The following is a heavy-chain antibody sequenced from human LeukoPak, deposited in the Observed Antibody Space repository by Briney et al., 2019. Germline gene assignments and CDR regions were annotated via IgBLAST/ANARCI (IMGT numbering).Heavy chain of an antibody. V-gene: IGHV3-30*04. CDR2: ISSDGDIT. CDR3: LRGDAYCSGGTCRSFDY. CDR1: GFTLGSYS. D-gene: IGHD2-15*01. Sequence: PGGSLRLSCAASGFTLGSYSMHWVRQAPGKGLEWVAVISSDGDITHYAESVKGRCTISRDSSRETVYLQVISLRPEDTAVYYCLRGDAYCSGGTCRSFDYWGHGTRVTVSS. J-gene: IGHJ4*01.